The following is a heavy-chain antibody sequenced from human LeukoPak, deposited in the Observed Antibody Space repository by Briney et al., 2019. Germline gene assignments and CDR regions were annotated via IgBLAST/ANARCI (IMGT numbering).Heavy chain of an antibody. V-gene: IGHV1-69*13. CDR2: IIPIFGTA. Sequence: ASVKVSCKAAGGTFSSYAISWVRQAPGQGLGWMGGIIPIFGTANYAQKFHGRVTVTADESTSTAYMELSSLRSEDTAVYYCARKYSSGWFDYWGQGTLVTVSS. J-gene: IGHJ4*02. CDR1: GGTFSSYA. CDR3: ARKYSSGWFDY. D-gene: IGHD6-19*01.